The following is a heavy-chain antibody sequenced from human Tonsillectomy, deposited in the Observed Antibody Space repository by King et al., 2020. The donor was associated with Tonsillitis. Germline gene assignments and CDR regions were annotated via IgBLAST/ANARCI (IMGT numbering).Heavy chain of an antibody. D-gene: IGHD3-10*01. CDR1: GYTFTKYW. Sequence: DVQLVESGTEVKKPGESLTISCKGSGYTFTKYWIGWVRQMPGKGLEWMGIIYPADSETRYSPSFQGQVTFSVDRSVRTAYLQWTNLKASDTAVYYCATSEGLIECRSTKHMDYFASWGQGPLVTVS. CDR3: ATSEGLIECRSTKHMDYFAS. CDR2: IYPADSET. V-gene: IGHV5-51*01. J-gene: IGHJ4*02.